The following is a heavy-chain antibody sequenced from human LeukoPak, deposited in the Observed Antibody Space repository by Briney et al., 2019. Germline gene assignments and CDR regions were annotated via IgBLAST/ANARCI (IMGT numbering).Heavy chain of an antibody. Sequence: GGSLRLSCAASGFTFSSYWMHWVRQAPGKGLVWVSRIDSDGSSTSYADSVKGRFTISRDNVQNTLFLQMSSLRADDTAVYYCARDGILGSHDYWGQGTLVTVSS. D-gene: IGHD3-3*02. CDR2: IDSDGSST. J-gene: IGHJ4*02. CDR3: ARDGILGSHDY. CDR1: GFTFSSYW. V-gene: IGHV3-74*01.